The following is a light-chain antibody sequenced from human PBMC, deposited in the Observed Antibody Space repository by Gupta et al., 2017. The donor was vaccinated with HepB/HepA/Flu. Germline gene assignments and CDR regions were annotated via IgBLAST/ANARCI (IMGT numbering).Light chain of an antibody. CDR1: QSVSSSY. Sequence: EIVMTQSPATLSLSPGERATLSCRASQSVSSSYLSWYQQKPGQAPRLLIYGASTRATGIPVRFSGSGSGTDFTLTISSLQPEDFAVYYCQQDDNLPRTFGQGTKVEIK. J-gene: IGKJ1*01. V-gene: IGKV3/OR2-268*01. CDR2: GAS. CDR3: QQDDNLPRT.